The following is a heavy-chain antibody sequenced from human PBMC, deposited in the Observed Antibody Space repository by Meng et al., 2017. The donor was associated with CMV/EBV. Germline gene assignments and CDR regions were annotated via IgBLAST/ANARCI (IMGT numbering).Heavy chain of an antibody. J-gene: IGHJ4*02. CDR1: GFTFSSHG. CDR2: IRYDGSNK. D-gene: IGHD1-14*01. CDR3: AREPTRLGLHY. Sequence: QVERGGGWGGLVQPGGFLGIFCGESGFTFSSHGMPWVRQAPGKGLGWVAFIRYDGSNKYYADSVKGRFTISRDNSKNTLYLQMNSLRAEDTAVYYCAREPTRLGLHYWGQGTLVTVSS. V-gene: IGHV3-30*02.